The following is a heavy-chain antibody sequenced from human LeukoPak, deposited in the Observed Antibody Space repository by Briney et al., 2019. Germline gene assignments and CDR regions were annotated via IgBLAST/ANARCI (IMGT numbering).Heavy chain of an antibody. V-gene: IGHV3-64*01. CDR3: ARGRGGPPFDF. J-gene: IGHJ4*02. CDR2: IRADGRTT. Sequence: HPGGSLRLSCAASGFSFRGYGMHWVRQAPGRGLEYVSAIRADGRTTDYLNSGKGRSTSSRDNSKNTLYLQMGRLRSDDPAIYYCARGRGGPPFDFWGQGTVVTVAS. CDR1: GFSFRGYG. D-gene: IGHD3-10*01.